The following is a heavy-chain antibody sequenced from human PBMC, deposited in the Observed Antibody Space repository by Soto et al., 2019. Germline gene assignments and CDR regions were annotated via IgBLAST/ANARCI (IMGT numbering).Heavy chain of an antibody. D-gene: IGHD1-26*01. J-gene: IGHJ6*02. CDR3: ARDLVGATTYYYYGMDV. CDR2: IYYSGST. V-gene: IGHV4-59*01. CDR1: GGSISSYY. Sequence: NPSETLSLTCTVSGGSISSYYWSWIRQPPGKGLEWIGYIYYSGSTNYNPSLKSRVTISVDTSKNQFSLKLSSVTAADTAVYYCARDLVGATTYYYYGMDVWGQGTTVTAP.